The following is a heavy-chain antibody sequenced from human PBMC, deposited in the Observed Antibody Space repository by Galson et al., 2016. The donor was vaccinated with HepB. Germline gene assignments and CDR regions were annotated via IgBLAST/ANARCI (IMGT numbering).Heavy chain of an antibody. V-gene: IGHV2-5*02. D-gene: IGHD2-2*01. J-gene: IGHJ4*02. Sequence: PALVKPTQTLTLTCTFSGFSLSTNEVGVGWIRQPPGQALEWLALMYWDDDKRYSPSLKSRLTITKDTSKNQVVLRMTNMDPVDTATYYCAHRVEGPAANFFDYWGQGTLVTVSS. CDR3: AHRVEGPAANFFDY. CDR1: GFSLSTNEVG. CDR2: MYWDDDK.